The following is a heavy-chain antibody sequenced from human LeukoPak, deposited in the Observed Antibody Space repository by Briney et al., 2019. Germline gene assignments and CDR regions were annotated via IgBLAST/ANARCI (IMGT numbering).Heavy chain of an antibody. J-gene: IGHJ6*02. V-gene: IGHV1-46*01. Sequence: ASVKVSCKASGYTFTSYYMHWVRQAPGQGLEWMGIINPSGGSTSYAQKFQGRVTMTRDTSTSTVYMELSSLRSEDTAVYYCARDPAAGSTWNNGMDVWGQGTTVTVSS. CDR2: INPSGGST. CDR1: GYTFTSYY. D-gene: IGHD1/OR15-1a*01. CDR3: ARDPAAGSTWNNGMDV.